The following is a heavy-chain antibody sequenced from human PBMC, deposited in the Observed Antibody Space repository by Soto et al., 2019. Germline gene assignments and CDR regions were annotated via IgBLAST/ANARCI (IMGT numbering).Heavy chain of an antibody. Sequence: QVQLVESGGGVVQPGTSLRLSCIASGFKFSYYGMHWVRQGPGKGLEWMAVIWYDGGRDYYSDSVDGRFTISRDNFRTPVYLEMNTLGVEDAAVYYWARGTSHFYYCMDVWGEGTTVTVSS. CDR1: GFKFSYYG. J-gene: IGHJ6*03. CDR3: ARGTSHFYYCMDV. V-gene: IGHV3-33*01. D-gene: IGHD3-16*01. CDR2: IWYDGGRD.